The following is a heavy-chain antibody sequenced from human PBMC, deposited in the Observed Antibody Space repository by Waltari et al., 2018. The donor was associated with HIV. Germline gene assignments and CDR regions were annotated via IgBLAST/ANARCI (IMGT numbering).Heavy chain of an antibody. Sequence: EVQLVESGGGLVQPGRSLRLSCAASGFTFDDYAMHWVRQAPGKGLEWVSGIRWNSGSIGYADSVKGRFTISRDNAKNSLYLQMNSLRAEDTALYYCAKDPSGWYGYGLDYWGQGTLVTVSS. V-gene: IGHV3-9*01. CDR3: AKDPSGWYGYGLDY. CDR1: GFTFDDYA. CDR2: IRWNSGSI. J-gene: IGHJ4*02. D-gene: IGHD6-19*01.